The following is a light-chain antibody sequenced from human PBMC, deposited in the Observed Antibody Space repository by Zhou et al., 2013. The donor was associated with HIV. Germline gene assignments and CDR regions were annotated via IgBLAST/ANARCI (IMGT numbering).Light chain of an antibody. Sequence: DIVLTQSPGSLSLSPGERATLSCRASQNVDKNLAWYQHKPGQAPRLVIFAASTRATGIPARFSGSGSGTDFTLTISSLEPEDCAIYFCQQRFRWPLTFGGGTRVEIK. CDR3: QQRFRWPLT. J-gene: IGKJ4*01. V-gene: IGKV3-11*01. CDR1: QNVDKN. CDR2: AAS.